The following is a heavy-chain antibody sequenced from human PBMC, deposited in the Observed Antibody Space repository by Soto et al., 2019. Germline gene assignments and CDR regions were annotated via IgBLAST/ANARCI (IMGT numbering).Heavy chain of an antibody. D-gene: IGHD6-13*01. J-gene: IGHJ6*02. CDR3: ARDVITAPSVRRRLDV. V-gene: IGHV1-18*01. CDR1: GYTFTSYG. CDR2: ISGFNGNP. Sequence: ASVNVSCKSSGYTFTSYGISWVRQTPGQGLEWMAWISGFNGNPNYAQKFQGRVTLTTDTSTSTAYMELRSLRSDDTAVYYCARDVITAPSVRRRLDVWGQGTTVTVSS.